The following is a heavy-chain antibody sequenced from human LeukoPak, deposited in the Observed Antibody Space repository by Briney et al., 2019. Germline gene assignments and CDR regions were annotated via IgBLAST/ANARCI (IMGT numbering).Heavy chain of an antibody. Sequence: GASVKVSCKASGYTFTSYYMHWVRQAPGQGLEWMGKINPTGGGTNYAQKFQGRVTMTRDTSTSTVYMELSSLRSEDTAVYYCARSLLPMTPWDFWGQGTLVTVSS. CDR3: ARSLLPMTPWDF. V-gene: IGHV1-46*01. CDR2: INPTGGGT. J-gene: IGHJ4*02. CDR1: GYTFTSYY. D-gene: IGHD2/OR15-2a*01.